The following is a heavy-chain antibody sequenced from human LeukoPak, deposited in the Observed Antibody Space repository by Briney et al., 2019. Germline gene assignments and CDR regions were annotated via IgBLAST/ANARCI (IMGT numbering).Heavy chain of an antibody. D-gene: IGHD2-21*02. J-gene: IGHJ1*01. CDR2: IYYSGNT. CDR1: GGSISSYY. Sequence: SETLSLTCTVSGGSISSYYWSWIRQPPGKGLEWIGNIYYSGNTNYNPSLKSRVTISVDTSKNQFSLKLNSVTAADTAVYYCAFSGGDANFQPWGRAPWSPSPQ. V-gene: IGHV4-59*01. CDR3: AFSGGDANFQP.